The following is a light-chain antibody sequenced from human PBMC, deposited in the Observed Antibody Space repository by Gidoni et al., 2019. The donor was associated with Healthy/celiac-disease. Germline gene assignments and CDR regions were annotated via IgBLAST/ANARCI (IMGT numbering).Light chain of an antibody. Sequence: DIQMTQSPSTLSASVGDRDTITFRASQSISSWLDWYQQEPGKATKLLIYKASSLESGVPSRFSGSESGTEFTLTISSLQPDDFATYYCQHLGTFGQGTKVEIK. J-gene: IGKJ1*01. CDR2: KAS. CDR1: QSISSW. V-gene: IGKV1-5*03. CDR3: QHLGT.